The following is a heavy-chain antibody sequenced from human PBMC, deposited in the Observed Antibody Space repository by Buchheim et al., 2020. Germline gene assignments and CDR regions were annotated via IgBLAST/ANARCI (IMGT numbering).Heavy chain of an antibody. D-gene: IGHD5-24*01. J-gene: IGHJ4*02. CDR2: IRDTGSGST. CDR1: TDSFKTTY. CDR3: ARGRDFFDY. Sequence: QVQLQASGPGLVKPSETLSLTCTVSTDSFKTTYWSWLRQSPEKGLEWIAFIRDTGSGSTTFRPSLKNRIHIPVDTSKNQFSLRVTDVDAADTAVYYCARGRDFFDYWGQG. V-gene: IGHV4-59*01.